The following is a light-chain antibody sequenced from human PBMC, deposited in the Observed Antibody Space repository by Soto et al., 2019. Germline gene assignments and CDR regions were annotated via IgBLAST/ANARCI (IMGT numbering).Light chain of an antibody. CDR2: SAS. J-gene: IGKJ3*01. V-gene: IGKV3-20*01. Sequence: VLTQSPATLSLSPGDRTTLSCMASQSISSNLAWYQQKSGQAPRILIYSASRRATGIPDRFTGSGSGTDFTLTINRVEPEDFAVYYCQQYGSSPLFSFGPGTKVDI. CDR1: QSISSN. CDR3: QQYGSSPLFS.